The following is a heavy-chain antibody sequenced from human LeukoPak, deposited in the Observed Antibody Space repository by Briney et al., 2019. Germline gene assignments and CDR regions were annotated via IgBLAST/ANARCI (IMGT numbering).Heavy chain of an antibody. CDR1: GGSISSSSYY. D-gene: IGHD3-10*01. J-gene: IGHJ4*02. CDR2: IYYSGST. Sequence: SETLSLTCTVSGGSISSSSYYWGWIRQPPGKGLEWIGSIYYSGSTYYNPSLKSRVTISVDTSKNQFSLKLSSVTAADKAVYYCARHGGGFGEPIFNYWGQGTLVTVSS. V-gene: IGHV4-39*07. CDR3: ARHGGGFGEPIFNY.